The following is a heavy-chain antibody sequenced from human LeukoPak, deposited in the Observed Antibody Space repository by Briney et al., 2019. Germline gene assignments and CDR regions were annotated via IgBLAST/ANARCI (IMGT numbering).Heavy chain of an antibody. J-gene: IGHJ5*02. CDR2: VDHSGNA. CDR1: GGSFSGYY. V-gene: IGHV4-34*01. Sequence: PSETLSLTCAVYGGSFSGYYWSWIRQPPGRGLEWIGEVDHSGNANYNPPVKTRVTISLDTSKTQFSLKLTSVTAADTAVYYCARDSPGYSSGWYDPFGQGTLVTVTS. D-gene: IGHD6-19*01. CDR3: ARDSPGYSSGWYDP.